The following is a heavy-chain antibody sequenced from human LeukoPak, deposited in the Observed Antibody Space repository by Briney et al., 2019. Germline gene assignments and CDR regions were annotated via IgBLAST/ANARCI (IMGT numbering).Heavy chain of an antibody. CDR2: INHSGST. D-gene: IGHD3-3*01. J-gene: IGHJ4*02. CDR1: GGSFSGYY. V-gene: IGHV4-34*01. CDR3: ARIGASYYDFWSGYYYFDY. Sequence: SETLSLNCAVYGGSFSGYYWSWIRQPPGKGLEWIGEINHSGSTNYNPSLKSRVTISVDTSKNQFSLKLSSVTAADTAVYYCARIGASYYDFWSGYYYFDYWGQGTLVTVSS.